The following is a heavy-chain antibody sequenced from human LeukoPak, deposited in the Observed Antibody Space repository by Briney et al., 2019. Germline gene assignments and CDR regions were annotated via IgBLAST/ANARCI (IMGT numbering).Heavy chain of an antibody. CDR1: GFTFSSYA. Sequence: GGSLRLSCAASGFTFSSYAMSWVRQAPGKGLEWVPAISGSGGSTYYADSVKGRFTISRDSSKNTLYLQMNSLRAEDTAVYYCAKDRKAAAGRDAFDIWGQGTMVTVSS. J-gene: IGHJ3*02. CDR2: ISGSGGST. D-gene: IGHD6-13*01. CDR3: AKDRKAAAGRDAFDI. V-gene: IGHV3-23*01.